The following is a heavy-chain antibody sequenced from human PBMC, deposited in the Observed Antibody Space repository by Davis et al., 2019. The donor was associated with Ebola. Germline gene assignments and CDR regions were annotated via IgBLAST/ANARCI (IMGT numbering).Heavy chain of an antibody. CDR3: ARGGRWFGELLHYYYYYGIDV. V-gene: IGHV4-61*02. J-gene: IGHJ6*02. CDR1: GGSISSGSYY. Sequence: PSETLSLTCTVSGGSISSGSYYWSWIRQPAGKGLEWIGRIYTSGSTNYNPSLKSRVTMSVDTSKNQFSLKLSSVTAADTAVYYCARGGRWFGELLHYYYYYGIDVWGQGTTVTVSS. CDR2: IYTSGST. D-gene: IGHD3-10*01.